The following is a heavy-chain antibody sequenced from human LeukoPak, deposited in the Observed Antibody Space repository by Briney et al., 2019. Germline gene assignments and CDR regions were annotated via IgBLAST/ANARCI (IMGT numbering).Heavy chain of an antibody. CDR3: ATHQQWLPSENYYYTDV. D-gene: IGHD6-19*01. Sequence: VGSLRLSCAASGFTFSSYGMHWVRQAPGKGLEWVAVIGYDGSNKDYADSVKGRVTISRDNSKNTLYLQINSLRAEDTAVYHCATHQQWLPSENYYYTDVSGKATTVTVSS. CDR2: IGYDGSNK. CDR1: GFTFSSYG. J-gene: IGHJ6*03. V-gene: IGHV3-33*01.